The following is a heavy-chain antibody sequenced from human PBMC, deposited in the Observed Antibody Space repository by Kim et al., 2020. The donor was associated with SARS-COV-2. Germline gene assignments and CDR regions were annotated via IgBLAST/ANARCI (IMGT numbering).Heavy chain of an antibody. Sequence: SETLSLTCAVSGGSISSSNWWTWVRQPPGKGLEWIGEIYHSGTTNYNPSLKSRVTISVDKSKNHFSLKLSSVTAADTAVYYCARSYSTTWYSHFDYWGQGTLVTVSS. CDR3: ARSYSTTWYSHFDY. D-gene: IGHD6-13*01. CDR2: IYHSGTT. CDR1: GGSISSSNW. J-gene: IGHJ4*02. V-gene: IGHV4-4*02.